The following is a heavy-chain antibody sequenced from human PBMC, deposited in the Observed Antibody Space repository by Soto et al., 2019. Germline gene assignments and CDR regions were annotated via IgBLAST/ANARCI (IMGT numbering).Heavy chain of an antibody. D-gene: IGHD1-26*01. CDR3: AGEHFSGSYYDY. V-gene: IGHV3-33*01. CDR2: IWYDGSNK. Sequence: QVQLVESGGGVVQPGRSLRLSCAAAVFTFSSYGMHWVRQAPGKGLEWVAVIWYDGSNKYYADSVKGRFTISRDNSKNTLYLQMNSLRAEDTAVYYCAGEHFSGSYYDYWGQGTLVTVSS. CDR1: VFTFSSYG. J-gene: IGHJ4*02.